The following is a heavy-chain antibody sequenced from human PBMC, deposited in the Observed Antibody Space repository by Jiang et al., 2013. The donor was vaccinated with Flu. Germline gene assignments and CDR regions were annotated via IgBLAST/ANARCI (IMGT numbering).Heavy chain of an antibody. D-gene: IGHD1-20*01. Sequence: GAEVKKPGASVKVSCKASGYTFTSYGISWVRQAPGQGLEWMGWISARNGDTHYPQKFQGRVTVTMDTSTSTAYMDLRNLRFDDTAVYYCVKDYDYNCDYWGQGTLVTVSS. CDR2: ISARNGDT. CDR3: VKDYDYNCDY. J-gene: IGHJ4*02. CDR1: GYTFTSYG. V-gene: IGHV1-18*01.